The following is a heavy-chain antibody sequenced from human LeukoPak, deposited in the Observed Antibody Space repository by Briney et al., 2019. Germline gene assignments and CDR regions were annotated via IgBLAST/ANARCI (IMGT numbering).Heavy chain of an antibody. Sequence: ASVKLSCKASGYTFTDYYIHWVRQAPGQGLECMGWIDPHSGGTIYAQKFQGRVTMTRDTSITTAYMELSRLRSDDTAVYCCARRRVEANGAYFDYWGQGNLVTVSS. CDR3: ARRRVEANGAYFDY. CDR2: IDPHSGGT. D-gene: IGHD2-8*01. CDR1: GYTFTDYY. V-gene: IGHV1-2*02. J-gene: IGHJ4*02.